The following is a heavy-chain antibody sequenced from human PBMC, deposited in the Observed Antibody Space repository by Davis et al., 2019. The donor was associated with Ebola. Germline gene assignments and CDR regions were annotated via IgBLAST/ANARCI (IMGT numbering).Heavy chain of an antibody. D-gene: IGHD3-22*01. CDR1: GYSFSTYW. J-gene: IGHJ4*02. Sequence: GESLKISCKGSGYSFSTYWIGWVRQMPGKGLEWMGIIFPADSDTRYSPSFQGQVTISVDKSISTAYLQWSSLKASDTAMYYCARGESGYYDTKGYFLDQWGQGTLVTVSS. CDR2: IFPADSDT. CDR3: ARGESGYYDTKGYFLDQ. V-gene: IGHV5-51*01.